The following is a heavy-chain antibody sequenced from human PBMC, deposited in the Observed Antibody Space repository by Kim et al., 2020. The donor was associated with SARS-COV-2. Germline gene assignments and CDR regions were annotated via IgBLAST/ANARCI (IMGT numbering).Heavy chain of an antibody. CDR2: IYYSGST. J-gene: IGHJ4*02. Sequence: SETLSLTCTVSGVSISSVGYYWSWIRQHPGKGLEWIGYIYYSGSTYYNPSLKSRVTISVDTSKNQFSLKLSSVTAADTAAYYCASVYSSSSVYFDYWGQG. D-gene: IGHD6-6*01. CDR1: GVSISSVGYY. V-gene: IGHV4-31*03. CDR3: ASVYSSSSVYFDY.